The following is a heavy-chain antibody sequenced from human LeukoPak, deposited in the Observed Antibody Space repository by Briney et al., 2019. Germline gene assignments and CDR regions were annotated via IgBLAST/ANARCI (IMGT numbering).Heavy chain of an antibody. CDR2: VYYGQSP. CDR3: ARSSGTGTFSY. CDR1: GDSISRGTYY. D-gene: IGHD6-25*01. J-gene: IGHJ4*02. V-gene: IGHV4-39*02. Sequence: PSETLSPTCTVSGDSISRGTYYWAWIRQPPGKGLEWIGSVYYGQSPYFNPSLESRATISVDTSKNHFSLKMSSVTAADTAVYYCARSSGTGTFSYWGQGTLVTVSS.